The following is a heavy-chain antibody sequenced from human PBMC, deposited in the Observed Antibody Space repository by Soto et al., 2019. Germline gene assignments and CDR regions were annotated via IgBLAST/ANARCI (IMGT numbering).Heavy chain of an antibody. D-gene: IGHD1-1*01. CDR2: INTDGTTT. J-gene: IGHJ4*02. CDR3: ARGGLATGTIDY. CDR1: GFTFSNYC. Sequence: EVQVVESGGGLVQPGESLRLACAASGFTFSNYCMHWVRQGPGKGLVWVSHINTDGTTTTYADSVKGRFTMSRDNAKNTVYLQMNSLGPEDTAVYYCARGGLATGTIDYWGQGTLVTVSS. V-gene: IGHV3-74*01.